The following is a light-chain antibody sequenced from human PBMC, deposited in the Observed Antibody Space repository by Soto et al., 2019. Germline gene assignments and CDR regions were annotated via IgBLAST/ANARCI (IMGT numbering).Light chain of an antibody. J-gene: IGKJ1*01. CDR3: QQYGTSPWT. V-gene: IGKV3-20*01. CDR1: PSVSSSS. Sequence: EIVLTQSPGTLSLSPGERTTLSCRASPSVSSSSLAWYQQKPGQAPRLLIYATSSRATGIPDRFSGSGSGIDLPLVINIREPEDFAVYACQQYGTSPWTFGLGTKVEIK. CDR2: ATS.